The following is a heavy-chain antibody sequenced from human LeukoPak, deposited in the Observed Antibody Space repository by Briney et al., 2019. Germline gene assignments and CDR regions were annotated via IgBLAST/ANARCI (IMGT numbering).Heavy chain of an antibody. V-gene: IGHV1-18*01. Sequence: ASVMVSCKASGYTFVNYGITWVRQAPGQGLEWMGWISGYNGNTIYAQKLQGRVTMTRNTSISTAYMELSSLRSEDTAVYYCARGFRRDIVVVPAAIVRRSALDYWGQGTLVTVSS. J-gene: IGHJ4*02. CDR3: ARGFRRDIVVVPAAIVRRSALDY. CDR2: ISGYNGNT. CDR1: GYTFVNYG. D-gene: IGHD2-2*01.